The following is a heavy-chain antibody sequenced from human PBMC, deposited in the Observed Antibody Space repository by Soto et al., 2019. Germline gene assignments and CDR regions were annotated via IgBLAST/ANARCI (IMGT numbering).Heavy chain of an antibody. Sequence: QVQLVQSGAEVKKPGASVKVSCEASGYTFTAYYMHWVRQAPGQGLEWMGWINPNSGDTKYAQKFQGRVTMTRDTSITTTAYLQLSSLRSDDTAVYYCARGGYDTMILGIGYWGQGTLVTVSS. V-gene: IGHV1-2*02. CDR2: INPNSGDT. CDR3: ARGGYDTMILGIGY. CDR1: GYTFTAYY. D-gene: IGHD3-22*01. J-gene: IGHJ4*02.